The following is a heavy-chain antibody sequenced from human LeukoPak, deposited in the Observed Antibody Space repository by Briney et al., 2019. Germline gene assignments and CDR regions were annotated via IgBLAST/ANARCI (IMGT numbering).Heavy chain of an antibody. J-gene: IGHJ4*02. CDR2: IYYSGST. Sequence: PSETLSLTCTVSGGSISSYYWSWIRQPPGKGLEWIGYIYYSGSTNYNPSLKSRVTISVDTSKNQFSLKLSSVTAADTAVYYCARVRAYDSSGFDYWGQGTLVTVSS. CDR3: ARVRAYDSSGFDY. D-gene: IGHD3-22*01. V-gene: IGHV4-59*12. CDR1: GGSISSYY.